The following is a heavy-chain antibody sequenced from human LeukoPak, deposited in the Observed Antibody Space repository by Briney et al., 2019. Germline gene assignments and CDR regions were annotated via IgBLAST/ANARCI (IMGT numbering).Heavy chain of an antibody. CDR3: ATGVSRYGDYRGTYNWFDP. CDR1: GYTLTELS. J-gene: IGHJ5*02. Sequence: ASVTVSCTVSGYTLTELSMHWVRQAPGKGLEWMGGFDPEDGETIYAQKFQGRVTMTEDTSTDTAYMELSSLRSEDTAVYYCATGVSRYGDYRGTYNWFDPWGQGTLVTVSS. D-gene: IGHD4-17*01. V-gene: IGHV1-24*01. CDR2: FDPEDGET.